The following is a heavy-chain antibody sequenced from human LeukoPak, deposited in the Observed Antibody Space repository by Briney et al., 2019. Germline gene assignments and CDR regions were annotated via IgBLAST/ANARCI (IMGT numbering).Heavy chain of an antibody. Sequence: GGPLRLSCGASGFIFDAHDMHWVRQAPGKGLEWVVVISYDGSNKYYADSVKGRFTISRDNSKNTLYLQMNSLRAEDTAVYYCAKDARSFGSGSYFDYWGQGTLVTVSS. CDR3: AKDARSFGSGSYFDY. V-gene: IGHV3-30*18. J-gene: IGHJ4*02. CDR1: GFIFDAHD. CDR2: ISYDGSNK. D-gene: IGHD3-10*01.